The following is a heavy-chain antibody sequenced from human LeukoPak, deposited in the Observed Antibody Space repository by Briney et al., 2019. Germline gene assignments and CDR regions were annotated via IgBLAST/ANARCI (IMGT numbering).Heavy chain of an antibody. V-gene: IGHV3-74*01. CDR2: IDTDGSYT. CDR1: GFSFSSYW. Sequence: GGSLRLSCAASGFSFSSYWMHWVRQAPGKGLVWLSRIDTDGSYTSYADSVKGRFTISRDNAKNTLYLQINSLGAEDTAVYYCARDLKFLTPLDYWGQGTLVTVS. J-gene: IGHJ4*02. CDR3: ARDLKFLTPLDY. D-gene: IGHD2/OR15-2a*01.